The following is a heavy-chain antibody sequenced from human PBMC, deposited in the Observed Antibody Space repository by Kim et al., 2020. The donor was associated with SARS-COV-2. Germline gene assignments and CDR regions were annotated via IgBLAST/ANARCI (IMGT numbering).Heavy chain of an antibody. D-gene: IGHD6-13*01. V-gene: IGHV3-30-3*01. CDR1: GFTFSSYA. CDR3: ARDHPWYSSSWPLGYYGMDV. Sequence: GGSLRLSCAASGFTFSSYAMHWVRQAPGKGLEWVADISYDGSNKYYADSVKRRFTISRDNTKNTPYLQMNSVRVDDTAVYYWARDHPWYSSSWPLGYYGMDVWGEGTTVTVSS. J-gene: IGHJ6*04. CDR2: ISYDGSNK.